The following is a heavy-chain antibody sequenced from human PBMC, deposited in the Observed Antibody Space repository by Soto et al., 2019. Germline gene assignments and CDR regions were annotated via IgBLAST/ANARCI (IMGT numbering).Heavy chain of an antibody. CDR3: ARGLYDSSGYYMPYFDY. Sequence: GGSLRLSCAASGFTFSDYYMSWIRQAPGKGLEWVSHISSRGSTIYHADSVKGRFTISRDNAKNSLYLQTNSLRAEDTAVYYCARGLYDSSGYYMPYFDYWGQGALVTVSS. CDR1: GFTFSDYY. D-gene: IGHD3-22*01. J-gene: IGHJ4*02. V-gene: IGHV3-11*04. CDR2: ISSRGSTI.